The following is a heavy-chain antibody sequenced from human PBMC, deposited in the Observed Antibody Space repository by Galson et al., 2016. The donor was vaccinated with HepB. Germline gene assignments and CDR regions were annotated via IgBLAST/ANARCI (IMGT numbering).Heavy chain of an antibody. V-gene: IGHV3-30*03. J-gene: IGHJ4*02. Sequence: SLRLSCAASGFTFSSYAIHWVRQAPGKGLEWVAVISSDGSNKYYVDSVKGRFTISRDNSKNTLYLQMNNLRAEDTALYYCVRGTLGYLDHWGQGTPVTVSS. CDR3: VRGTLGYLDH. CDR1: GFTFSSYA. D-gene: IGHD6-13*01. CDR2: ISSDGSNK.